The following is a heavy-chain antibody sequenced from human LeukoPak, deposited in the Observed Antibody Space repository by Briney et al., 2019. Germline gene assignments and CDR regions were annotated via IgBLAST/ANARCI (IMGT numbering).Heavy chain of an antibody. CDR2: IYYSGST. Sequence: PSETLSLTCTVSGGSISSYYWSWIRQPPGKGLEWIGYIYYSGSTNYNPSLKSRVTISVDTSKNLFSLKLSSVTAADTAVYYCVTYYYDSSGYYDYWGQGTLVTVSS. J-gene: IGHJ4*02. CDR3: VTYYYDSSGYYDY. V-gene: IGHV4-59*01. CDR1: GGSISSYY. D-gene: IGHD3-22*01.